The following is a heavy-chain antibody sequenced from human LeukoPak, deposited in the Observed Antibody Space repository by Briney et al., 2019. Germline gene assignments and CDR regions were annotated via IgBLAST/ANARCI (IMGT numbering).Heavy chain of an antibody. D-gene: IGHD2-15*01. J-gene: IGHJ6*02. Sequence: ASVKVSCKASGYTFTSYDINWVRQATGQGLEWMGWMNPNSGNTGYAQKFQGRVTMTRDTSKSTAYMELSSLRSEDTAVYYCASPREIGYCSGGGSCYRMDVWGQGTTVTVSS. CDR3: ASPREIGYCSGGGSCYRMDV. CDR2: MNPNSGNT. V-gene: IGHV1-8*01. CDR1: GYTFTSYD.